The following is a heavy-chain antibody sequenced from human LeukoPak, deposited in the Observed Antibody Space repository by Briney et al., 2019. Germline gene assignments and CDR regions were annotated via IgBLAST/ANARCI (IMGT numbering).Heavy chain of an antibody. V-gene: IGHV1-69*13. J-gene: IGHJ5*02. CDR2: IIPIFGTA. D-gene: IGHD6-13*01. CDR3: ARIAAAGKNWFDP. Sequence: GASVKVSCKASGGTFSSYAISWVRQAPGQGLEWMGGIIPIFGTANYAQKFQGRVTITADESTSTAYMELSRLRSDDTAVYYCARIAAAGKNWFDPWGQGTLVTVSS. CDR1: GGTFSSYA.